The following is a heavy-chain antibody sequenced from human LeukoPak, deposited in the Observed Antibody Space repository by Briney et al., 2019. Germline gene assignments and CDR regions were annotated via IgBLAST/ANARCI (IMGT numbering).Heavy chain of an antibody. CDR2: ISRDGDNT. V-gene: IGHV3-43D*04. CDR3: ARDYTADSNGYFDY. Sequence: SGGSLRLSCAASGFTFDDKAMLWVRQGPGKGLEWVALISRDGDNTYYSDSVKGRFTISRDNSKDSVYLQMNSLRVGDTALYFCARDYTADSNGYFDYWGQGTLVTVSS. D-gene: IGHD3-22*01. CDR1: GFTFDDKA. J-gene: IGHJ4*02.